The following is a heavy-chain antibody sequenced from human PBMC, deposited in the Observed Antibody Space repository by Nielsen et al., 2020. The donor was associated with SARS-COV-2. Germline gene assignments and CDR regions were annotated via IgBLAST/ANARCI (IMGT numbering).Heavy chain of an antibody. V-gene: IGHV3-23*01. D-gene: IGHD3-3*01. CDR3: AKGVGYFRIFGVVHFDY. CDR1: GFTFSSYA. CDR2: ISGSGGST. Sequence: GGSLRLSCAASGFTFSSYAMSWVRQAPGKGLEWVSAISGSGGSTYYADSVKGRFTISRDNSKNTLYLQMNSLRAEDTAVYYCAKGVGYFRIFGVVHFDYWGQGTLVTVSS. J-gene: IGHJ4*02.